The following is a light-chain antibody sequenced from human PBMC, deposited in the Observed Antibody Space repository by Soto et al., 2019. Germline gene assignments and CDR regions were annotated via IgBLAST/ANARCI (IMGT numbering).Light chain of an antibody. V-gene: IGKV3-20*01. CDR3: QHYGSSPWT. J-gene: IGKJ1*01. Sequence: EIVLTQSPGTLSLSPGERATLSCRASQSVTSTHLAWYQQKPGQAPRLRIYGASSRTTGIPDRFSGSGSGTGFTLTISRLEPEDLAVYYCQHYGSSPWTFGQGTKVESK. CDR1: QSVTSTH. CDR2: GAS.